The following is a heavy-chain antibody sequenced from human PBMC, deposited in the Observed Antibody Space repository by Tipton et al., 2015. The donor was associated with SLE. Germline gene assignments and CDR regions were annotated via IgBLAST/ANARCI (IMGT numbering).Heavy chain of an antibody. Sequence: TLSLTCTVSGDSISNLNDFWGWIRQPPGKGLEWIGSIYSTGTTHFNASLRGRVTMSIDTSTNQFSLRLASVTAADTAVYFCARQGTMVEPFDYWVQGTLVTVSS. CDR3: ARQGTMVEPFDY. D-gene: IGHD4/OR15-4a*01. CDR2: IYSTGTT. CDR1: GDSISNLNDF. V-gene: IGHV4-39*01. J-gene: IGHJ4*02.